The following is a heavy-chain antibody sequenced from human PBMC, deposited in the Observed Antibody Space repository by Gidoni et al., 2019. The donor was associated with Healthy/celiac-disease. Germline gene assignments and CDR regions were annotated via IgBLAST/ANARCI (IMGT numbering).Heavy chain of an antibody. CDR3: ARDEYCRGGSCYGYMDV. CDR2: ISSSSSYI. Sequence: EVQLVESGGGLVKPGGSLRLSCAASGFTFISYSMNWVRQAPGKGLEWVSSISSSSSYIYYADAVKGRFTISRDNAKNSMYLQMNSLRAEETAVDYCARDEYCRGGSCYGYMDVWGKGTTVTVSS. V-gene: IGHV3-21*01. J-gene: IGHJ6*03. CDR1: GFTFISYS. D-gene: IGHD2-15*01.